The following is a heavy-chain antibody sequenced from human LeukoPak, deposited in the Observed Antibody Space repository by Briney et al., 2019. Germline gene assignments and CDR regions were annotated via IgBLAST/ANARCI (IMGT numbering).Heavy chain of an antibody. V-gene: IGHV1-69*13. D-gene: IGHD2-2*01. J-gene: IGHJ3*01. Sequence: SVKVSCKASGGTFSSYAISWVRQAPGQGLEWMGGIIPIFGTANYAQKFQGRVTITADESTSTAYMELSSLRSEDTAVYYGARGLVVPAAIDAFDLWGQGTMVTVSS. CDR2: IIPIFGTA. CDR1: GGTFSSYA. CDR3: ARGLVVPAAIDAFDL.